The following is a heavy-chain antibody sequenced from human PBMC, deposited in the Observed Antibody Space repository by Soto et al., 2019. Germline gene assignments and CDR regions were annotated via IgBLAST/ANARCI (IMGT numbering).Heavy chain of an antibody. V-gene: IGHV3-9*01. CDR3: AKVWITFGGVAPDAFDI. J-gene: IGHJ3*02. CDR2: ISWNSGSI. Sequence: GGSLRLSCAASGFTFDDYAMHWVRQAPGKGLEWVSGISWNSGSIGYADSVKGRFTISRDNAKNSLYLQMNSLRAEDTALYYCAKVWITFGGVAPDAFDIWGQGTMVTVSS. D-gene: IGHD3-16*01. CDR1: GFTFDDYA.